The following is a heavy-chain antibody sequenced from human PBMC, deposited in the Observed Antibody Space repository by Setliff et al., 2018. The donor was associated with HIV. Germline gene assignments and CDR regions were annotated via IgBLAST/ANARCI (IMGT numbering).Heavy chain of an antibody. V-gene: IGHV4-34*01. Sequence: LSLTCTVYGGSFSGYYWTWIRQPPGKGLEFIGEMNHRGVIKYLSSLKSRVTMAVDTSKKQFSLKLESVTAADTAVYYCFLFYDDRSGFYWDWGQGTSVTVS. D-gene: IGHD3-22*01. CDR3: FLFYDDRSGFYWD. CDR1: GGSFSGYY. J-gene: IGHJ4*02. CDR2: MNHRGVI.